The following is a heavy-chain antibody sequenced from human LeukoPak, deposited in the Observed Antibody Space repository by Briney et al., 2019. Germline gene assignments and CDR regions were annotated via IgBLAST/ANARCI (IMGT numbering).Heavy chain of an antibody. D-gene: IGHD1-14*01. Sequence: PPETLSLTRSVSGGSITSYYWSWIRQSPGKGLEWIGHVSDGGSTNYSPSLKGRVSISVDTSKNQFSLNLRSVTAADTAVYFCARASTTFDDWGQGTLVTVSS. CDR1: GGSITSYY. CDR2: VSDGGST. J-gene: IGHJ4*02. CDR3: ARASTTFDD. V-gene: IGHV4-59*01.